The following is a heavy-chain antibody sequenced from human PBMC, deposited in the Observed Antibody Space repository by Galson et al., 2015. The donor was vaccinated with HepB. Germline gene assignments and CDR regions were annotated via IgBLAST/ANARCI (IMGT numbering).Heavy chain of an antibody. J-gene: IGHJ6*03. Sequence: QSGAEVKKPGESLKISCKGSGYSFTSYWIGWVRQMPGKGLEWMGIIYPGDSDTRYSPSFQGQVTISADKSISTAYLQWSSLMASDTAMYYCARYQFEGYYYYYMDVWGKGTTVTVSS. D-gene: IGHD3-10*01. CDR2: IYPGDSDT. CDR1: GYSFTSYW. V-gene: IGHV5-51*03. CDR3: ARYQFEGYYYYYMDV.